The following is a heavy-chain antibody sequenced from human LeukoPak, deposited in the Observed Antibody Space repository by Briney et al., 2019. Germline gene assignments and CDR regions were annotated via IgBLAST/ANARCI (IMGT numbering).Heavy chain of an antibody. J-gene: IGHJ3*02. CDR3: ARDFSAAFDI. CDR2: DYYSGSS. Sequence: PSETLSLTCTVSGGSITDYYWGWIRQPPGKGLEWIGYDYYSGSSNYNPSLKSRVTISLDTSKNQFSLTLNSVTAADTAVYYCARDFSAAFDIWGQGTMVTVSS. D-gene: IGHD2/OR15-2a*01. CDR1: GGSITDYY. V-gene: IGHV4-59*01.